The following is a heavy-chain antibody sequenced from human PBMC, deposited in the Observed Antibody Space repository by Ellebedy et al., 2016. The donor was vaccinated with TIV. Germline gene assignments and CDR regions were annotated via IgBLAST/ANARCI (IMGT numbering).Heavy chain of an antibody. CDR3: AGQVDGFHRRPLNC. CDR2: INSDGSST. Sequence: GGSLRLSCAASGFTFSRYWMHWVRQAPGKGLVWVSRINSDGSSTNYADSVKGRFTISRDNAKNTLYLQMNSLRAEDTALYYCAGQVDGFHRRPLNCWGQGTLVTVSS. J-gene: IGHJ4*02. V-gene: IGHV3-74*01. D-gene: IGHD5-24*01. CDR1: GFTFSRYW.